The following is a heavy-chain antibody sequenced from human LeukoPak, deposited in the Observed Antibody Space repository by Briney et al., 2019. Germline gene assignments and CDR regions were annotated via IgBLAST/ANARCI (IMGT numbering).Heavy chain of an antibody. CDR3: ATRYFDWLTYAFDI. J-gene: IGHJ4*02. V-gene: IGHV3-30*04. Sequence: GRSLRLSCAASGFTFSSYSMHWVRQAPGKGLNRVAFISYDGVNKYADSVKGRCTISRDNSKNTLYLQMNGLREEDTAVFYCATRYFDWLTYAFDIWGQGTLVTVSS. CDR1: GFTFSSYS. D-gene: IGHD3-9*01. CDR2: ISYDGVNK.